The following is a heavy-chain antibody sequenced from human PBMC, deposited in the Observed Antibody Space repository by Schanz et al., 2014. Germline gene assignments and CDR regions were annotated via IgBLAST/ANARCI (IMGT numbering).Heavy chain of an antibody. Sequence: EVQLLESGGGLVQPGGSLRLSCVASGFNFYTSAMTWVRQAPGKGLEWVSVISARGEVSKYSDSVKGRFIVSRDNSGATLFLQMDSLRAADTAFYYCAKWEDIVPEPEPMRGWFDSWGQGILXTVSS. CDR1: GFNFYTSA. CDR2: ISARGEVS. D-gene: IGHD2-8*01. V-gene: IGHV3-23*01. CDR3: AKWEDIVPEPEPMRGWFDS. J-gene: IGHJ5*01.